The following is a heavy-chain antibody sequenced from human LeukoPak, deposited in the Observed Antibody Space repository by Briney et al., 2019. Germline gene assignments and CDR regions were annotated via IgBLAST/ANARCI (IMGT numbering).Heavy chain of an antibody. CDR2: ISGDGGST. CDR1: GFTFDDYA. D-gene: IGHD5-24*01. Sequence: GGSLRLSCAASGFTFDDYAMHWVRQAPGKGLEWVSLISGDGGSTYYADSVKGRFTISRDNSKNSLYLQMNSLRAEDTAVYYCARDQYVVGGVEMATSPFDYWGQGTLVTVSS. V-gene: IGHV3-43*02. J-gene: IGHJ4*02. CDR3: ARDQYVVGGVEMATSPFDY.